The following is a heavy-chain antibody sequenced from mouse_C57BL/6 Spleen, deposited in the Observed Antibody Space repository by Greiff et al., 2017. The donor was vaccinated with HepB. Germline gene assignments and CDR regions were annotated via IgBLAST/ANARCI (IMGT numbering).Heavy chain of an antibody. J-gene: IGHJ2*01. CDR3: ARWRYSNYFDY. Sequence: EVQLVESGPGLVKPSQSLSLTCSVTGYSITSGYYWNWIRQFPGNKLEWMGYISYDGSNNYNPSLKNRISITRDTSKNQFFLKLNSVTTEDTATYYCARWRYSNYFDYWGQGTTLTVSS. CDR2: ISYDGSN. CDR1: GYSITSGYY. D-gene: IGHD2-5*01. V-gene: IGHV3-6*01.